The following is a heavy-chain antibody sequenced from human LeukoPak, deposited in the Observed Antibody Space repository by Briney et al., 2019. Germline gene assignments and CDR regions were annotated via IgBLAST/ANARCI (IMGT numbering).Heavy chain of an antibody. CDR2: ISGSGGST. V-gene: IGHV3-23*01. J-gene: IGHJ6*02. D-gene: IGHD2-15*01. Sequence: PGGSLRLSCAASGFTFSSYAMSWVRQAPGKGLEWVSAISGSGGSTYYADSVKGRFTISRDNSKNTLYLQMNSLRAEDTAVYYCAKDLYTRKQRPYGMDVWGQGTTVTVSS. CDR1: GFTFSSYA. CDR3: AKDLYTRKQRPYGMDV.